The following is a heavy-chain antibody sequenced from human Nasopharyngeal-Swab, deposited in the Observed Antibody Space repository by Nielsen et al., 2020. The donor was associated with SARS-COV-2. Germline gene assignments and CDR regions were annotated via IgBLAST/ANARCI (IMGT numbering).Heavy chain of an antibody. V-gene: IGHV4-39*01. CDR3: ARLDVSAAGRDY. J-gene: IGHJ4*02. Sequence: WIRQPPGKGLEWIGSIYYSGSTYYNPSLKSRVTISVDTSKNQFSLKLSSVTAADTAVYYCARLDVSAAGRDYWGQGTRVTVSS. CDR2: IYYSGST. D-gene: IGHD6-13*01.